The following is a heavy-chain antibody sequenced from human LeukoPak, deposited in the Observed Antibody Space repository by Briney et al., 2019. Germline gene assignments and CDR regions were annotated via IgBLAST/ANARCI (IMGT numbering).Heavy chain of an antibody. CDR1: GGSISSGDYY. CDR3: ARDSSGYGPFDY. Sequence: SQTLSLTCTVSGGSISSGDYYWSWIRQPPGKGLEWIGYIYYSGNTYHNPSLKSRLSISVDTSKNQFSLRLSSVTAADTAVYYCARDSSGYGPFDYWGQGTLVTVSS. V-gene: IGHV4-30-4*01. CDR2: IYYSGNT. D-gene: IGHD3-22*01. J-gene: IGHJ4*02.